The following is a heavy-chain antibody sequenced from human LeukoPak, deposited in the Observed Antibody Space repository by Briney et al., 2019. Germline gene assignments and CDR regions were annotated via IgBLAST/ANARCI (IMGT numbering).Heavy chain of an antibody. D-gene: IGHD3-9*01. V-gene: IGHV3-23*01. Sequence: GGSLRLSCAASGFTFSTYWMSWVRQAPGKGLEWVSAISGSGGSTYYADSVKGRFTISRDNSKNTLYLQMNSLRAEDTAVYYCAKSYFAGAWAFDIWGQGTMVTVSS. CDR3: AKSYFAGAWAFDI. CDR2: ISGSGGST. CDR1: GFTFSTYW. J-gene: IGHJ3*02.